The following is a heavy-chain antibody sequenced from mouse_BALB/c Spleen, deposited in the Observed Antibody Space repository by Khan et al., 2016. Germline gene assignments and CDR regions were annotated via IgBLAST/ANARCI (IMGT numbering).Heavy chain of an antibody. Sequence: EVQLQQPGAELVKPGASVKLSCTASGFNIKDTYIHWVKQRPEQGLEWLGRIDPAIGNTKYDPKFQGKATIPADTSSNTAYLQLSSLTSEDTAVYSCAGGSFSYWGQGTLVTVSA. CDR3: AGGSFSY. CDR1: GFNIKDTY. CDR2: IDPAIGNT. J-gene: IGHJ3*01. V-gene: IGHV14-3*02.